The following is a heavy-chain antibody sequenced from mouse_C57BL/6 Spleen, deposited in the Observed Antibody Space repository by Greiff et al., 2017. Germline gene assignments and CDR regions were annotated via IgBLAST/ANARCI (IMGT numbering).Heavy chain of an antibody. CDR1: GYTFTSYW. CDR3: ARSVWIRRWYAMDY. J-gene: IGHJ4*01. V-gene: IGHV1-64*01. D-gene: IGHD2-2*01. Sequence: QVQLQQSGAELVKPGASVKLSCKASGYTFTSYWMHWVKQRPGQGLEWIGMIHPNSGSTNYNEKFKSKATLTVDKSSSTAYMQLSSLTCEDSAVYYCARSVWIRRWYAMDYWGQGTSVTVSS. CDR2: IHPNSGST.